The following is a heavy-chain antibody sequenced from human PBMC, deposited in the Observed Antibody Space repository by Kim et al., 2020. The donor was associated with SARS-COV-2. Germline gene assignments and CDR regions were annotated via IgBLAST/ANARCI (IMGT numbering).Heavy chain of an antibody. Sequence: GGSLRLSCAASGFIFGRYAMSWVRQAPGKGLEWVSSLNTGGGGTYYADSVKGRFTISRDNSKNTLYLQMNSLRADDTAIYYCAKDWGSYRYFDFWGQGTL. CDR3: AKDWGSYRYFDF. CDR2: LNTGGGGT. V-gene: IGHV3-23*01. D-gene: IGHD1-26*01. CDR1: GFIFGRYA. J-gene: IGHJ4*02.